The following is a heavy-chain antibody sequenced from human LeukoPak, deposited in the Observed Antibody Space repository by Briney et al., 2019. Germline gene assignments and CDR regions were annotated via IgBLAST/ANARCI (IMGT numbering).Heavy chain of an antibody. V-gene: IGHV5-51*01. CDR1: GYRFTSYW. Sequence: GESLKISCKGSGYRFTSYWIGWVRQLPGKGLEWMGIIYPGDSDTRYSPSFQGQVTISADKSMSTAYLQWSSLKASDIAMYYCARRGDGYNLNYWGQGTLVTVPS. D-gene: IGHD5-24*01. CDR2: IYPGDSDT. J-gene: IGHJ4*02. CDR3: ARRGDGYNLNY.